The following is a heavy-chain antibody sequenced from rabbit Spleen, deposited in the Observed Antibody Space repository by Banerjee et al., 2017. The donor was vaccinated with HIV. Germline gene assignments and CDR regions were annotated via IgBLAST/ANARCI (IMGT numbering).Heavy chain of an antibody. CDR2: INIVTGKS. Sequence: QSLEESGGDLVKPGASLTLTCTASGFTLNNYWMCWVRQAPGKGLEWIACINIVTGKSVYASWAKGRFIMSRTSSTTVTLQMTSLTAADTATYFCARDLVAVIGWNFNLWGQGTLVTVS. CDR3: ARDLVAVIGWNFNL. V-gene: IGHV1S40*01. CDR1: GFTLNNYW. J-gene: IGHJ4*01. D-gene: IGHD1-1*01.